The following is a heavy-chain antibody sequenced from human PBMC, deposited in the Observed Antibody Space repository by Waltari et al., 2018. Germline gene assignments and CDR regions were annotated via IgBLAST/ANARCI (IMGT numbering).Heavy chain of an antibody. Sequence: QLQLQESGPGLVKPSETLSLTCTVSGGSISSSSYYWGWIRQPPGKGLEWIGSIYYSGSTYYNPSLKSRVTISVDTSKNQFSLKLSSVTAADTAVYYCARHSSSFLPNWFDPWGQGTLVTVSS. V-gene: IGHV4-39*01. D-gene: IGHD6-13*01. J-gene: IGHJ5*02. CDR1: GGSISSSSYY. CDR2: IYYSGST. CDR3: ARHSSSFLPNWFDP.